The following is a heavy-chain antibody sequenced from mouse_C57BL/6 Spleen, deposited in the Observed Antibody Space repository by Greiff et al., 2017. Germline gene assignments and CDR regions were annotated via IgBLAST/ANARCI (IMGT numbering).Heavy chain of an antibody. D-gene: IGHD3-2*02. Sequence: EVKVEESGGGLVKPGGSLKLSCAASGFTFSSYTMSWVRQTPEKRLEWVATISGGGGNTYYPDSVKGRFTISRDNAKNTLYLQMSSLRSEDTALYYCARHGAAQATWAWFAYWGQGTLVTVSA. CDR2: ISGGGGNT. CDR3: ARHGAAQATWAWFAY. CDR1: GFTFSSYT. V-gene: IGHV5-9*01. J-gene: IGHJ3*01.